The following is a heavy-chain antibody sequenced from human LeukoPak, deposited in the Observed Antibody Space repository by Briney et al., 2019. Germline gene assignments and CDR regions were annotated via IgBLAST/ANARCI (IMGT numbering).Heavy chain of an antibody. V-gene: IGHV3-9*01. CDR2: ISWNSGSI. CDR1: GFTFDDYA. J-gene: IGHJ3*02. D-gene: IGHD3-22*01. Sequence: GGSLRLSCAASGFTFDDYAMHWVQQAPGKGLEWVSGISWNSGSIGYADSVKGRFTISRDNAKNSLYLQMNSLRAEDTALYYCAKDLAYYYDSSGYPQAFDIWGQGTMVTVSS. CDR3: AKDLAYYYDSSGYPQAFDI.